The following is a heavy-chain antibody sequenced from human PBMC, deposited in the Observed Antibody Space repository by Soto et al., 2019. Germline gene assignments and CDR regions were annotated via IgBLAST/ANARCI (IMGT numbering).Heavy chain of an antibody. J-gene: IGHJ5*02. CDR2: INHSGST. D-gene: IGHD3-3*01. CDR1: GGSFSGYY. Sequence: QVQLQQWGAGLLKPSETLSLTCAVYGGSFSGYYWSWIRQPPGKGLEWIGEINHSGSTNYNPSLKSRVTLSVDTSKNQYSLKLSSVTAADTAVYYCARGSRDTIFGVVINWFDPWGQGTLVTVSS. V-gene: IGHV4-34*01. CDR3: ARGSRDTIFGVVINWFDP.